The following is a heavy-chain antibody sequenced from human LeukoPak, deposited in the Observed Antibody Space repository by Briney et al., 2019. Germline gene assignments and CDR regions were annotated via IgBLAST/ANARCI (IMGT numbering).Heavy chain of an antibody. CDR3: ARGSDDFWSGYSYYYYYMDV. D-gene: IGHD3-3*01. CDR2: IIPIFGTA. CDR1: GGTFSSYA. J-gene: IGHJ6*03. Sequence: SVKVSCKASGGTFSSYAISWVRQAPGQGLEWMGGIIPIFGTANYAQKFQGRVTITTDESTSTAYMELSSLRSEDTAVYYCARGSDDFWSGYSYYYYYMDVWGKGTTVTVSS. V-gene: IGHV1-69*05.